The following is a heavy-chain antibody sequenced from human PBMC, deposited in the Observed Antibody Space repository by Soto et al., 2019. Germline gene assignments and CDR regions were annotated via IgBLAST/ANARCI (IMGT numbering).Heavy chain of an antibody. CDR3: ARHVEVPHPTTQVKLLWFGELSPPTYYYYGMDV. Sequence: GESLKISCKDSGYSFTSYWIGWVRQMPGKGLEWMGIIYPGDSDTRYSPSFQGQVTISADKSISTAYLQWSSLKASDTAMYYCARHVEVPHPTTQVKLLWFGELSPPTYYYYGMDVWGQGTTVTVSS. J-gene: IGHJ6*02. V-gene: IGHV5-51*01. CDR1: GYSFTSYW. CDR2: IYPGDSDT. D-gene: IGHD3-10*01.